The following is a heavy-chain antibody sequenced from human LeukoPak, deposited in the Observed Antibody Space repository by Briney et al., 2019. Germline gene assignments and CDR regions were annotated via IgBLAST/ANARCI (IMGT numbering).Heavy chain of an antibody. CDR2: IYHSGST. V-gene: IGHV4-30-2*01. Sequence: SQTLSLTCAVSGGSISSGGYSWSWIRQPPGKGLEWIGYIYHSGSTYYNPSLKSRVTISVDRSKNQFSLELSSVTAADTAVYYCARGVPSQGYDFWGQGTLVTVSS. CDR1: GGSISSGGYS. CDR3: ARGVPSQGYDF. J-gene: IGHJ4*02. D-gene: IGHD4/OR15-4a*01.